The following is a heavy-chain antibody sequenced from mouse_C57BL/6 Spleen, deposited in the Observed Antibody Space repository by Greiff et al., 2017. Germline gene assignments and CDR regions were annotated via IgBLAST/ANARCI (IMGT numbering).Heavy chain of an antibody. Sequence: VQLQQSGAELVKPGASVTLSCKASGYTFTSYWMHWVKQRPGQGLEWIGMIHPNSGSTNYNEKFKSKATLTVDKSSSTAYMQLSSLTSEDSAVYYCARDTTVVDYAMDYWGQGTSVTVSS. CDR1: GYTFTSYW. CDR3: ARDTTVVDYAMDY. J-gene: IGHJ4*01. V-gene: IGHV1-64*01. CDR2: IHPNSGST. D-gene: IGHD1-1*01.